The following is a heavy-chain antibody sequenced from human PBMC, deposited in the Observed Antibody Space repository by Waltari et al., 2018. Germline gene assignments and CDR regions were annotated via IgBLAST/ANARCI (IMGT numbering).Heavy chain of an antibody. Sequence: QVTLKESGPVLVKPTETLTLTCTVSGFSLSNAKMGVSWIRQPPGKALEGLAHIFSIDAESYSRSLESRLTISKDSSKSQVVLTMTNMDPLDTATYYGARTVGEGNWILRDNCFDPWGQGILVTVPS. J-gene: IGHJ5*02. V-gene: IGHV2-26*01. D-gene: IGHD3-9*01. CDR1: GFSLSNAKMG. CDR2: IFSIDAE. CDR3: ARTVGEGNWILRDNCFDP.